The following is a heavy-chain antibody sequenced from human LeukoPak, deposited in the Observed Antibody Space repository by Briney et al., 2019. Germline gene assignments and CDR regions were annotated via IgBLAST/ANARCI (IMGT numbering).Heavy chain of an antibody. CDR3: ARCRDYGDYYFQH. CDR2: IYSGGST. Sequence: PGGSLRLSCAASGFTFRNASMSWVRQAPGKGLEWVSVIYSGGSTYYADSVKGRFTISRDNSKNTLYLQMNSLRAEDTAVYYCARCRDYGDYYFQHWGQGTLVTVSS. CDR1: GFTFRNAS. J-gene: IGHJ1*01. D-gene: IGHD4-17*01. V-gene: IGHV3-53*01.